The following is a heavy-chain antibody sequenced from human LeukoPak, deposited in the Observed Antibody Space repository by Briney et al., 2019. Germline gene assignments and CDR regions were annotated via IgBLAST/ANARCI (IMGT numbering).Heavy chain of an antibody. CDR1: GYTFTSYG. Sequence: ASVKVSCKASGYTFTSYGVSWVRQAPGQGLEWMGWINTYNVNTNYAQKFQGRVTLTTDASTSTAYMELRSLRSDDTAVYYCARDSRREYSYGYDYWGQGTLVTVSS. J-gene: IGHJ4*02. CDR3: ARDSRREYSYGYDY. V-gene: IGHV1-18*01. CDR2: INTYNVNT. D-gene: IGHD5-18*01.